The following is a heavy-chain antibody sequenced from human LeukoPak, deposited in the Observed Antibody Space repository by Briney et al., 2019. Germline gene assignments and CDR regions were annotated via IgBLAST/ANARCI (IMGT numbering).Heavy chain of an antibody. CDR2: IIPILGIA. V-gene: IGHV1-69*04. CDR3: ARGLGWGIAAAVHGMDV. D-gene: IGHD6-13*01. CDR1: GGTFSSYA. J-gene: IGHJ6*02. Sequence: GSSVKVSCKASGGTFSSYAISWVRQAPGQGLEWMGRIIPILGIANYAQKFQGRVTMTRNTSISTAYMELSSLRSEDTAVYYCARGLGWGIAAAVHGMDVWGQGTTVTVSS.